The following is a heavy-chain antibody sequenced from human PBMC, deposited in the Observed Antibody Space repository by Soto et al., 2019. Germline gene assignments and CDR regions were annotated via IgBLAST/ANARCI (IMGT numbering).Heavy chain of an antibody. CDR2: MNPNSGNT. Sequence: QVQLVQSGAEVKKPGASVKVSCKASGYTFTSYDINWVRQATGQGLEWMGWMNPNSGNTGYAQKFTGRVTMTRNTAISTAYMELSSLRSEDTAVYYCARGRDYYDSSGYYYVYYYYGMDVWGQGTTVTVSS. J-gene: IGHJ6*02. D-gene: IGHD3-22*01. V-gene: IGHV1-8*01. CDR3: ARGRDYYDSSGYYYVYYYYGMDV. CDR1: GYTFTSYD.